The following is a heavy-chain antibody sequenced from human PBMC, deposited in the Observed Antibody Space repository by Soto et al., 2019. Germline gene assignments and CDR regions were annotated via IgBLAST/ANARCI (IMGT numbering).Heavy chain of an antibody. CDR3: ARGGSGSYYYYYYGMDV. J-gene: IGHJ6*02. D-gene: IGHD3-10*01. CDR2: IYHSGST. V-gene: IGHV4-4*02. Sequence: SETLSLTCAVSGGSISSSNWWSWVRQPPGKGLEWIGEIYHSGSTNYNPSLKSRVTISVDKSKNQFSLKLSSVTAADTAVYYCARGGSGSYYYYYYGMDVWGQGTTVTVSS. CDR1: GGSISSSNW.